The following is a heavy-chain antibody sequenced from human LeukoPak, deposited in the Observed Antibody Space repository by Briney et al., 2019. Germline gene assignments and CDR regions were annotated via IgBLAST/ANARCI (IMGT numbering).Heavy chain of an antibody. V-gene: IGHV4-59*01. D-gene: IGHD4-23*01. Sequence: SETLSLTCTVSGASISSYYWTWIRQPPGKGLEWLGYIYYSGSTNYNPSLKSRVTMSVDTSKSQFSLRLTSVTAADTAVYYCARGLRWNDYWGQGTLVTVSS. J-gene: IGHJ4*02. CDR1: GASISSYY. CDR2: IYYSGST. CDR3: ARGLRWNDY.